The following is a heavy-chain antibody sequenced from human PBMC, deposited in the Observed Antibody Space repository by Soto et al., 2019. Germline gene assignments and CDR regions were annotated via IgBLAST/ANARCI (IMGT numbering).Heavy chain of an antibody. CDR1: GFTVSYFG. CDR3: ARDWAWNYDY. CDR2: ISSDGGKA. V-gene: IGHV3-30-3*01. J-gene: IGHJ4*02. D-gene: IGHD1-7*01. Sequence: GGSLSLSCAASGFTVSYFGLHWVRQAPGKGLEWVAFISSDGGKAYYADSMKGRFTISRDNSKNTLDLQMNSLKPEDTAVYYCARDWAWNYDYWGQGTLVTVSS.